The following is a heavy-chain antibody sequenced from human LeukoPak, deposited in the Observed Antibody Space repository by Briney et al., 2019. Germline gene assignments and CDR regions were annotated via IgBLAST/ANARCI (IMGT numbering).Heavy chain of an antibody. D-gene: IGHD1-26*01. V-gene: IGHV1-18*01. J-gene: IGHJ3*02. Sequence: GASVKVSCKASGYTFTSYAISWVRQAPGQGLEWMGWISAYNGNTNYAQKLQGRVTMTTDTSTSTAYMEVRSLRSDDTAVYYCARPKGRSGSYDAFDIWGQGTMVTVSS. CDR3: ARPKGRSGSYDAFDI. CDR2: ISAYNGNT. CDR1: GYTFTSYA.